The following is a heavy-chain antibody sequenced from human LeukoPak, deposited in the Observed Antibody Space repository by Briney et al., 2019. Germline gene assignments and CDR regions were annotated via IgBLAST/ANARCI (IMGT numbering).Heavy chain of an antibody. V-gene: IGHV3-23*01. Sequence: GGSLRLSCAPPGFTFSSYAMSWVRQAPGNGPEWVSVISGSGGSTSYADSVKRRFTISRDNSINTPYPQMNSLRPLDTAVYYCAKDRVAVAGPNDAFDIWAQGTMVTVSS. CDR2: ISGSGGST. CDR1: GFTFSSYA. CDR3: AKDRVAVAGPNDAFDI. J-gene: IGHJ3*02. D-gene: IGHD6-19*01.